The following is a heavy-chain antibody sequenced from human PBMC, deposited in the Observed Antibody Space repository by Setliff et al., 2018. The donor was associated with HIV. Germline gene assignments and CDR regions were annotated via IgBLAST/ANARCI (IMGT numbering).Heavy chain of an antibody. Sequence: PSETLSLTCTVSGGSISSGSYYWSWMRQPAGTGLEWIGRIYSSGSTNYNPSLRSRVTILEDTSKKQISLKLSSVTAADTAVYYCARTMWFGTNDAFDIWGQGTMVTVS. J-gene: IGHJ3*02. CDR2: IYSSGST. CDR1: GGSISSGSYY. D-gene: IGHD3-10*01. V-gene: IGHV4-61*02. CDR3: ARTMWFGTNDAFDI.